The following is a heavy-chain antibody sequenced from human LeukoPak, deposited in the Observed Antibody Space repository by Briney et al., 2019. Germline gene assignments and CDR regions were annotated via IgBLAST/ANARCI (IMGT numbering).Heavy chain of an antibody. V-gene: IGHV1-69*04. D-gene: IGHD1-1*01. CDR1: GGTFSSYA. Sequence: SVKVSCKASGGTFSSYAISWVRQAPGQGLEWMGRIIPILGIANYAQKFQGRVTITADKSTSTAYMELSSLRSEDTAVYYCASQGTQYGGFDYWGQGTLVTVSS. CDR3: ASQGTQYGGFDY. CDR2: IIPILGIA. J-gene: IGHJ4*02.